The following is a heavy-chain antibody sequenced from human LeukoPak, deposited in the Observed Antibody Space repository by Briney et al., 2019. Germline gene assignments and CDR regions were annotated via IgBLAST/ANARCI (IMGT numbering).Heavy chain of an antibody. Sequence: SSETLSLTCAVSRYSIAIGYFWAWIRQPPGKGLEWIETIYHNGSTYYNPSLKSRVSISVDTSKNQYSLKLSSVTAADTAVYYCASRNGYYGSGRAYYFDYWGQGKLVTVSS. V-gene: IGHV4-38-2*01. CDR3: ASRNGYYGSGRAYYFDY. CDR2: IYHNGST. J-gene: IGHJ4*02. D-gene: IGHD3-10*01. CDR1: RYSIAIGYF.